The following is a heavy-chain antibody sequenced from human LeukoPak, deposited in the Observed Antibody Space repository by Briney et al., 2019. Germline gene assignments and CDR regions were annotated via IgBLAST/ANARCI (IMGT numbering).Heavy chain of an antibody. CDR1: GFTFSSYG. CDR2: IWYDGSNK. V-gene: IGHV3-33*01. Sequence: GRSLKLSCAASGFTFSSYGMHWVRQAPGKGLEWVALIWYDGSNKYSADSVKGRFTISRDNSKNMLYLQMNSLRAEDTAVYYCARFGPGVVVITAAFDIWGQGTMVTVSS. D-gene: IGHD3-22*01. J-gene: IGHJ3*02. CDR3: ARFGPGVVVITAAFDI.